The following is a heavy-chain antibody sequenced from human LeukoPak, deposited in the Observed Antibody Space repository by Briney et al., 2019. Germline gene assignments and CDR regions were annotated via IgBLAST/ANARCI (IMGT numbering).Heavy chain of an antibody. Sequence: ASVKASCKASGGTFSSYAISWVRQAPGQGLEWMGRIIPILGIANYAQEFQGRVTITADKSTSTAYMELSSLRSEDTAVYYCATSPSTVTTAVDYWGQGTLVTVSS. CDR2: IIPILGIA. CDR3: ATSPSTVTTAVDY. D-gene: IGHD4-17*01. V-gene: IGHV1-69*04. CDR1: GGTFSSYA. J-gene: IGHJ4*02.